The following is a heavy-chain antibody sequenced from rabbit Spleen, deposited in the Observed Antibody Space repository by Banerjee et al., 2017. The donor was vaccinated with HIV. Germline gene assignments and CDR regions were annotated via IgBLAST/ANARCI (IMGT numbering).Heavy chain of an antibody. Sequence: QEQLVESGGGLVQPEGSLTLTCTASGFSFSNKVILCWVRQAPGKGLEWIACTNTRSGDSVHATWAKGRVTVSKASWTTVTLQMTSLTAADTANYFCARDLADVIGWNLNLWGQGTLVT. J-gene: IGHJ4*01. D-gene: IGHD2-1*01. CDR2: TNTRSGDS. V-gene: IGHV1S45*01. CDR1: GFSFSNKVI. CDR3: ARDLADVIGWNLNL.